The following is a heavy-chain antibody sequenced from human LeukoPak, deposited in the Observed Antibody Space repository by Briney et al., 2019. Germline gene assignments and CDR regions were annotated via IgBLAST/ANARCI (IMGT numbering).Heavy chain of an antibody. CDR2: ISGSGGST. CDR3: AKEDYDILTGYYWGGGVGMDV. Sequence: GGSLRLSCAASGFTFSSYAMSWVRQAPGKGLEWVSAISGSGGSTYYADSVKGRFTISRDNSKNTPYLQMNSLRAEDTAVYYRAKEDYDILTGYYWGGGVGMDVWGQGTTVTVSS. D-gene: IGHD3-9*01. CDR1: GFTFSSYA. V-gene: IGHV3-23*01. J-gene: IGHJ6*02.